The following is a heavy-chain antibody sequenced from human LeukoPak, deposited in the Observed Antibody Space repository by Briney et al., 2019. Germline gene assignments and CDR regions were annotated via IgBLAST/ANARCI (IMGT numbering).Heavy chain of an antibody. CDR1: DFTFSTSW. J-gene: IGHJ4*02. CDR2: INQYASQK. Sequence: GGPLRLSCAASDFTFSTSWMSWVRQAPGRGLEGVASINQYASQKYYVDSVRGRFTISRDNTKNSLYLEMSSLRAEDTAEYYCATGPLTAGNFDYWGQGTLVTVSS. D-gene: IGHD3-10*01. CDR3: ATGPLTAGNFDY. V-gene: IGHV3-7*01.